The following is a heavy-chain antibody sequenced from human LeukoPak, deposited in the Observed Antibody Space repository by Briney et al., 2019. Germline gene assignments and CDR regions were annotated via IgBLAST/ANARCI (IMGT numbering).Heavy chain of an antibody. CDR2: ISYDGSNK. D-gene: IGHD3-16*01. CDR3: ARDRTYFDY. V-gene: IGHV3-30*03. Sequence: GGSLRLSCAASGFTFSSYGMHWVRQAPGKGLEWVAVISYDGSNKYYADSVKGRFTISRDNSKNTLYLQMNSLRAEDTAVYYCARDRTYFDYWGQGTLVTVSS. J-gene: IGHJ4*02. CDR1: GFTFSSYG.